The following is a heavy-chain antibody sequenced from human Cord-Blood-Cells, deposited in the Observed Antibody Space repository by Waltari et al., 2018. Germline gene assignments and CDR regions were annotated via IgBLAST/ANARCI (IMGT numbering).Heavy chain of an antibody. CDR3: VSGQYYFDY. J-gene: IGHJ4*02. CDR1: GGSFSGYY. V-gene: IGHV4-34*01. CDR2: INHSGST. D-gene: IGHD4-4*01. Sequence: QVQLQQWGAGLIKSSEPLSLTAAVYGGSFSGYYWSGVRQPPGKGLEWIGEINHSGSTNYNPSLKSRVTISVDTSKNQFSLKLSSVTAADTAVYYCVSGQYYFDYWGQGTLVTVSS.